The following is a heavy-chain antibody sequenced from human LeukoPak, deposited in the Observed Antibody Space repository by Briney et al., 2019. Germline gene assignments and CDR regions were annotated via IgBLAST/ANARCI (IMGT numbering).Heavy chain of an antibody. CDR2: IYTSGST. CDR1: GGSFSGYY. Sequence: PSETLSLTCAVYGGSFSGYYWSWIRQPAGKGLEWIGRIYTSGSTNYNPSLKSRVTMSVDTSKNQFSLKLSSVTAADTAVYYCARDTYDILTGYYPDAFDIWGQGAMVTVSS. CDR3: ARDTYDILTGYYPDAFDI. J-gene: IGHJ3*02. D-gene: IGHD3-9*01. V-gene: IGHV4-4*07.